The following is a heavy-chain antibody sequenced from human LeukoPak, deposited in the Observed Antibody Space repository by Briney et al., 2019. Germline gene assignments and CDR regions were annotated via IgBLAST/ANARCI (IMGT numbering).Heavy chain of an antibody. CDR3: AKVKSAADFYYYYGMDV. V-gene: IGHV3-23*01. D-gene: IGHD6-13*01. Sequence: GGSLRLSCAASGFTFSSYAMSWVRQAPGKGLEWVSAISGSGGSTYYADSVKGRFTISRDNSKNTLYLQMNSLRAEDTAVYYCAKVKSAADFYYYYGMDVWGQRTTVTVSS. CDR2: ISGSGGST. CDR1: GFTFSSYA. J-gene: IGHJ6*02.